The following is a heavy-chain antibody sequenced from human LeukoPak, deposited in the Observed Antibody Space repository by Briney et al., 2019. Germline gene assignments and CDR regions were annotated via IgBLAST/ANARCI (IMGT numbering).Heavy chain of an antibody. D-gene: IGHD4-17*01. V-gene: IGHV4-34*01. Sequence: SETLSLTCAVYGGSFSGYYWSWIRQPPGKGLEWIGEINHSGSTNYNPSLKSRVTISVDTSKNQFSLKLSSVTAADTAVYYYARGTNDYGDYVGVVIDYWGQGTLVTVSS. CDR3: ARGTNDYGDYVGVVIDY. CDR1: GGSFSGYY. CDR2: INHSGST. J-gene: IGHJ4*02.